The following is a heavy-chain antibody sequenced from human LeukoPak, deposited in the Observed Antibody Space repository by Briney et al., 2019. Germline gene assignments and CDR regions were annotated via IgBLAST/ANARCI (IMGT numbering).Heavy chain of an antibody. CDR3: ARVLLIAVTCTGY. CDR2: ISTSGNTI. V-gene: IGHV3-48*03. Sequence: GGSLRLSCAASGFTFSSYEMNWVRQAPGKGLEWVSYISTSGNTIYYADSVKGRFTMSRDNAKKSLFLQMDRLRADDTAVYHWARVLLIAVTCTGYWGQGTLVTVSS. D-gene: IGHD6-19*01. J-gene: IGHJ4*02. CDR1: GFTFSSYE.